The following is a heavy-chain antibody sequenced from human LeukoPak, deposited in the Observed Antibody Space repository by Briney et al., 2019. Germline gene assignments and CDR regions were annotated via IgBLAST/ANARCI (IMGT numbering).Heavy chain of an antibody. CDR1: GGSFSGYY. CDR2: INHSGST. Sequence: PSETLSLTCAVYGGSFSGYYWSWIRQPLGKGLEWIGEINHSGSTNYNPSLKSRVTISVDTSKNQFSLKLSSVTAADTAVYYCARRPEMVRGVIVNWFDPWGQGTLVTVSS. CDR3: ARRPEMVRGVIVNWFDP. J-gene: IGHJ5*02. V-gene: IGHV4-34*01. D-gene: IGHD3-10*01.